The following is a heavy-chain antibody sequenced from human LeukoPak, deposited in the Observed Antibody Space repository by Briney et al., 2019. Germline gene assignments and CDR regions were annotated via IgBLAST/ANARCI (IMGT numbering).Heavy chain of an antibody. CDR1: GGSISSSSYY. Sequence: SETLSLTCTVSGGSISSSSYYWGWIRQPPGKGLEWIGSIYYSGSTYYNPSLKSRVTISVDTSKNQFSLKLSSVTAADTAVYYCVFVTIFDAFDPWGQGTLVTVSS. V-gene: IGHV4-39*07. CDR3: VFVTIFDAFDP. CDR2: IYYSGST. J-gene: IGHJ5*02. D-gene: IGHD3-3*01.